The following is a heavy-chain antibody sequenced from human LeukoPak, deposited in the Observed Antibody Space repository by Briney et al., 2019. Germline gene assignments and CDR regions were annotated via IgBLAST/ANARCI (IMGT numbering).Heavy chain of an antibody. D-gene: IGHD2-2*01. Sequence: GGSLRLSCAASGFTFSSYAMSWVRQAPGKGLEWVSALSGCGGSTYYADSVKGRFTISRDNSKNTLYLQMNSLRAEDTAVYYCAKVAVPAAILKNWFDPWGQGTLVTVSS. CDR2: LSGCGGST. CDR1: GFTFSSYA. J-gene: IGHJ5*02. V-gene: IGHV3-23*01. CDR3: AKVAVPAAILKNWFDP.